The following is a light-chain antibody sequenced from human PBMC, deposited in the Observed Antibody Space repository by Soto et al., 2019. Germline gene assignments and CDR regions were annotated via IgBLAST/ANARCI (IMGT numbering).Light chain of an antibody. J-gene: IGKJ4*01. Sequence: ETMMTQSPDTLSVSLGERATLSCRASQSLRSSLAWYQQKPGQAPRLLIYDASTRATGIPARFSGSGSGTDFTLTISGLQSEDFAVYYCQRYNNWPLTFGGGTKVESK. V-gene: IGKV3-15*01. CDR1: QSLRSS. CDR3: QRYNNWPLT. CDR2: DAS.